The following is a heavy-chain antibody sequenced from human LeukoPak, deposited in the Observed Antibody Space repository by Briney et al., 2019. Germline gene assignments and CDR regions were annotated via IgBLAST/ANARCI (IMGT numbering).Heavy chain of an antibody. CDR2: ISISGDTK. V-gene: IGHV3-48*03. CDR1: GFTFSSYE. J-gene: IGHJ4*02. Sequence: GGSLRLSCAASGFTFSSYEMNWVRQAPGKGLEWISYISISGDTKHYADSVKGRFTISRHNINNSLYLQMNSLRGEDTAVYYCSRDGPGDFWGQGTLVTVSS. CDR3: SRDGPGDF. D-gene: IGHD2-21*01.